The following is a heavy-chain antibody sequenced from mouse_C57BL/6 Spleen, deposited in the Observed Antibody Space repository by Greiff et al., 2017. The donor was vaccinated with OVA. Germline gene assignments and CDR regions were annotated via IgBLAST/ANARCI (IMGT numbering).Heavy chain of an antibody. CDR2: ISSGSSTI. D-gene: IGHD1-1*01. J-gene: IGHJ4*01. V-gene: IGHV5-17*01. CDR3: ASEGNYYYARDY. CDR1: GFTFSDYG. Sequence: EVMLVESGGGLVKPGGSLKLSCAASGFTFSDYGMHWVRQAPEKGLEWVAYISSGSSTIYYADTVKGRFTISRDNAKNTLFLQMTSLRSEDTAMYYCASEGNYYYARDYWGQGTSVTVSS.